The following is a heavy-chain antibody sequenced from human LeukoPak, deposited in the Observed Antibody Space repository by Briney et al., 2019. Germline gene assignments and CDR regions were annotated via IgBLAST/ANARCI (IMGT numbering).Heavy chain of an antibody. CDR1: GVTFSHFG. D-gene: IGHD1-26*01. CDR3: AKGGSVGGPYYGMDV. V-gene: IGHV3-30*18. Sequence: PGRSLRLSCAASGVTFSHFGMHWVRQAPGKGLEWVALISNDGGTKYYVDSVKGRFTISRDISKTTNTLYLQMNSLRPEDTAVYYCAKGGSVGGPYYGMDVWGQGTTVTVSS. J-gene: IGHJ6*02. CDR2: ISNDGGTK.